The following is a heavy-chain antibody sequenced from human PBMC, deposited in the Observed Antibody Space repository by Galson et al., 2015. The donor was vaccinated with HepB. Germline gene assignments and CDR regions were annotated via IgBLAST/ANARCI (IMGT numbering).Heavy chain of an antibody. V-gene: IGHV1-69*06. Sequence: SVKVSCKASGGTFSSYALSWVRQAPGHGFEWMGGIIPVFDRTDHAQKFQGRVTITADKSTSTTYIELGSLRSEDTAVYYCARSWRSAHPPHFYYGLDVWGQGTTVTVSS. J-gene: IGHJ6*02. CDR1: GGTFSSYA. CDR2: IIPVFDRT. CDR3: ARSWRSAHPPHFYYGLDV. D-gene: IGHD6-6*01.